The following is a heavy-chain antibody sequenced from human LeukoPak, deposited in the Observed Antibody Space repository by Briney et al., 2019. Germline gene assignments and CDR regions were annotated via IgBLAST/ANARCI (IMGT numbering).Heavy chain of an antibody. D-gene: IGHD2-15*01. J-gene: IGHJ6*03. CDR3: ARAWGYCSGGSCPKYMDV. V-gene: IGHV4-39*07. CDR1: GGSISSSSYY. Sequence: PSETLSLTCTVSGGSISSSSYYWGWIRQPPGKGLEWIGSIYYSGSTNYNPSLKSRVTISVDTSKNQFSLKLSSVTAADTAVYYCARAWGYCSGGSCPKYMDVWGKGTTVTISS. CDR2: IYYSGST.